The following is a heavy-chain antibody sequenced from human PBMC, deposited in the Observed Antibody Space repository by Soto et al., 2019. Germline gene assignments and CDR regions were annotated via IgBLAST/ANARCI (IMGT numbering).Heavy chain of an antibody. CDR3: ARGSGLRITIGSFDP. CDR2: IIPIFGTA. Sequence: ASVKVSCKASGGTFSSYAISWVRQAPGQGLEWMGGIIPIFGTANYAQKFQGRVTITADESTSTAYMELSSLRSEDTAVYYCARGSGLRITIGSFDPWGQGTLVTVSS. J-gene: IGHJ5*02. V-gene: IGHV1-69*13. D-gene: IGHD3-16*01. CDR1: GGTFSSYA.